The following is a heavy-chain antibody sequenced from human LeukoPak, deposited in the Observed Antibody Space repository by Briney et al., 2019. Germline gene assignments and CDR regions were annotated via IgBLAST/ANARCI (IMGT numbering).Heavy chain of an antibody. Sequence: GASVKVPCKASGYIFINYGISWVRQAPGQGLEWMGWISGYNGNTNYAQKLQGRVTMTTDTSTSTAYMELRSLRSDDTAVCYCARDLSSGWTTDWGQGTLVTVPS. V-gene: IGHV1-18*01. CDR1: GYIFINYG. CDR2: ISGYNGNT. D-gene: IGHD6-19*01. J-gene: IGHJ4*02. CDR3: ARDLSSGWTTD.